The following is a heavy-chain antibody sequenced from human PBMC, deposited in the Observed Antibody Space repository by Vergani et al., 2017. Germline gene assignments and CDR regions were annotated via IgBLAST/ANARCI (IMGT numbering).Heavy chain of an antibody. V-gene: IGHV3-48*03. CDR3: ARGQTMIVVFQGPDAIDI. CDR1: GFTFSSYE. Sequence: EVQLVESGGGLVQPGGSLRLSCAASGFTFSSYEMNWVRQAPGKGLEWVSYIGSSGSTIYYADSVTGRFTISRDNAKSSLYLQMHSLRAVDTAVYYCARGQTMIVVFQGPDAIDIWGQGTMVTVSS. J-gene: IGHJ3*02. CDR2: IGSSGSTI. D-gene: IGHD3-22*01.